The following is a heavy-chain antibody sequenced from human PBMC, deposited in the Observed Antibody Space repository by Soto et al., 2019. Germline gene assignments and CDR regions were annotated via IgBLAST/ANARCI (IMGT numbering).Heavy chain of an antibody. Sequence: LRLSCAASGFTFSSYGMHWVRQAPGKGLEWVAVISYDGSNKYYVDSVKGRFTISRDNSKNTLYLQMNSLRAEDTAVYYCAKFPYDSSGYLDAFDIWGQGTMVTVSS. V-gene: IGHV3-30*18. J-gene: IGHJ3*02. CDR2: ISYDGSNK. CDR1: GFTFSSYG. D-gene: IGHD3-22*01. CDR3: AKFPYDSSGYLDAFDI.